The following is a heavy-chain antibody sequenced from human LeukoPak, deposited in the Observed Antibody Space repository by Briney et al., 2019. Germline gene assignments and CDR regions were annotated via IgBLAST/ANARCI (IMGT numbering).Heavy chain of an antibody. J-gene: IGHJ4*02. CDR3: AIGGYYYDSSGEGFDY. V-gene: IGHV1-69*04. Sequence: SVKVSCKASGGTFSSYAISWVRQAPGQGLEWMGRIIPILGIANYAQKFQGRVTITADKSTSTAYMELSSLRSEDTAVYYCAIGGYYYDSSGEGFDYWGQGTLVTVSS. CDR2: IIPILGIA. CDR1: GGTFSSYA. D-gene: IGHD3-22*01.